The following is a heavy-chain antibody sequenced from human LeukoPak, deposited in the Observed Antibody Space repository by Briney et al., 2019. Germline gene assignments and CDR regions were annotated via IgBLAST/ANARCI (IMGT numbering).Heavy chain of an antibody. J-gene: IGHJ4*02. CDR2: INPNSGGT. CDR1: VYTLSAYY. D-gene: IGHD3-10*01. CDR3: ATVGFRDNFDY. Sequence: ASVKVSCKASVYTLSAYYIHWVRQAPGQGVEWRGWINPNSGGTNYAQKFQGRVTMTRATSISTAYMELSRLRSDDTAVYYCATVGFRDNFDYWGQGTLVTVSS. V-gene: IGHV1-2*02.